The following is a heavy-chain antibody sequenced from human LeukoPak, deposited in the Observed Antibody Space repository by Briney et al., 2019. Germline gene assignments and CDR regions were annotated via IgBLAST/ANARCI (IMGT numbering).Heavy chain of an antibody. CDR3: ARVRYQRRSYWYFDL. CDR1: GGSVSSGDYY. Sequence: SETLSLTCTVSGGSVSSGDYYWSWIRQHPGKGLEWIGYIYYNGNTYYTPSLEGRVTISADTSKNQFSLKLSSVTAADTAVYYCARVRYQRRSYWYFDLWGRGTLVTVSS. CDR2: IYYNGNT. D-gene: IGHD2-2*01. V-gene: IGHV4-31*03. J-gene: IGHJ2*01.